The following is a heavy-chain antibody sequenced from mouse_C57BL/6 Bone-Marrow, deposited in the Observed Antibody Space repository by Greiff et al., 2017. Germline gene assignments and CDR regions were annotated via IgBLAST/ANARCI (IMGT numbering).Heavy chain of an antibody. Sequence: VQLQQSGPELVKPGASVKISCKASGYAFSSSWMNWVKQRPGKGLEWIGRIYPGDGDTNYNGKFKGKATMTADKSSSTAYMQLSSLTSEDSAVYFCATHLPYYAMDYWGQGTSVTVSS. CDR2: IYPGDGDT. CDR3: ATHLPYYAMDY. V-gene: IGHV1-82*01. CDR1: GYAFSSSW. J-gene: IGHJ4*01.